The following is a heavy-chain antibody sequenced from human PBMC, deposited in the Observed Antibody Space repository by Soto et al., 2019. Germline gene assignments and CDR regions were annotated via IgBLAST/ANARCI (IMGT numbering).Heavy chain of an antibody. V-gene: IGHV3-33*01. CDR3: ARDGSGGTTFRVYLDY. Sequence: QVHLVESGGGVAQPGRSLRLSCAASGSIFTGYGMHWVRQAPGKGLEWVAVIWYDGSNKYYADSVKGRFTISRDNSKNMLYLQMNSLRVEDKAVYYCARDGSGGTTFRVYLDYWGQGTLVTVSS. J-gene: IGHJ4*02. D-gene: IGHD1-1*01. CDR2: IWYDGSNK. CDR1: GSIFTGYG.